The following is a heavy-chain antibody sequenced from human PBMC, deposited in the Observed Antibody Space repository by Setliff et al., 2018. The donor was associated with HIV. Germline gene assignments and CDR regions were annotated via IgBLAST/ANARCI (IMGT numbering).Heavy chain of an antibody. CDR2: ISGHNGRT. V-gene: IGHV1-18*01. CDR3: AKDRVSGWNNWFDP. D-gene: IGHD6-19*01. CDR1: GYSFRNYG. J-gene: IGHJ5*02. Sequence: GASVKVSCKASGYSFRNYGISWVRQAPGQGLEWMGWISGHNGRTNFAQKFQDRVTMTTDTPTSTVHMDLSSLRSEDTAIYYCAKDRVSGWNNWFDPWGQGTLVTVSS.